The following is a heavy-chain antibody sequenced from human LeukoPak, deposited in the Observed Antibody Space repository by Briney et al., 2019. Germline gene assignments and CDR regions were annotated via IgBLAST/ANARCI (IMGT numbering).Heavy chain of an antibody. CDR1: GYTFTSYW. D-gene: IGHD6-13*01. Sequence: ASVKVSCKASGYTFTSYWIQWVRQAPGQGLEWMGLVNPDGGSTAYAHRFQGRVIMTRDTSTSTAYMDLSSLRSEDTAVYHCARAPRNSSTMLDFWGQGTLVTISS. V-gene: IGHV1-46*01. J-gene: IGHJ4*02. CDR2: VNPDGGST. CDR3: ARAPRNSSTMLDF.